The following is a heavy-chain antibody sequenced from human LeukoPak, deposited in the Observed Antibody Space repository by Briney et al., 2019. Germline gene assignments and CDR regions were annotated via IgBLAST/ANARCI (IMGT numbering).Heavy chain of an antibody. Sequence: SETLSLTCAVYGGSFSGYYWSWIRQPPGKGLEWIGEINHSGSTNYNPSLKSRVTISVDTSKNQFSLKLSTVTAADTAVYYCGRSLHQYWSSTSCRYYYYYYMDVWGKGTTVTVSS. D-gene: IGHD2-2*01. V-gene: IGHV4-34*01. CDR1: GGSFSGYY. J-gene: IGHJ6*03. CDR3: GRSLHQYWSSTSCRYYYYYYMDV. CDR2: INHSGST.